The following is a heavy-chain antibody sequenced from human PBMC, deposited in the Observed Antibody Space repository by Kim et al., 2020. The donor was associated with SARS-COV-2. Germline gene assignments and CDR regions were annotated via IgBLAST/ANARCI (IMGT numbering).Heavy chain of an antibody. Sequence: GGSLSLSCAASGFTFSSCAMTWVRHAPGKGLEWVSSISHDAASTHYAGSVKGRFFISRDDSKNTLYLRLNSLRAEDTALYSCAKDLWAYIGMDVWGQGTT. V-gene: IGHV3-23*01. J-gene: IGHJ6*02. CDR2: ISHDAAST. D-gene: IGHD3-16*01. CDR3: AKDLWAYIGMDV. CDR1: GFTFSSCA.